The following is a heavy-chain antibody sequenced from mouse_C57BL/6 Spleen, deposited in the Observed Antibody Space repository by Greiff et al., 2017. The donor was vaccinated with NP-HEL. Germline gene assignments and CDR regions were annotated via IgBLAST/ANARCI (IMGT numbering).Heavy chain of an antibody. CDR3: AREGYGSNFDY. CDR1: GYAFSSSW. J-gene: IGHJ2*01. Sequence: VQLQQSGPELVKPGASVEISCKASGYAFSSSWMNWVKQRPGKGLEWIGRIYPGDGDTNYNGKFKGKATLTADKSSSTAYMQLSSLTSEDSAVYFCAREGYGSNFDYWGQGTTLTVSS. CDR2: IYPGDGDT. D-gene: IGHD1-1*01. V-gene: IGHV1-82*01.